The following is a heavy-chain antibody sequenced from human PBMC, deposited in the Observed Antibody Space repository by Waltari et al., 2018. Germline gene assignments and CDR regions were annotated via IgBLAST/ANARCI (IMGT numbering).Heavy chain of an antibody. CDR3: AKDHGIAY. CDR1: GPTFSRFA. CDR2: ISNSGADT. Sequence: QLLESGGGLVQPGGSLRLSCSDSGPTFSRFAMSWVRQAPGKGLEWGSGISNSGADTYYTDSVEGRFTISRDNSKKTLYLQMNTLRVEDTAVYYCAKDHGIAYWGQGTLVTVSS. J-gene: IGHJ4*02. V-gene: IGHV3-23*01. D-gene: IGHD2-21*01.